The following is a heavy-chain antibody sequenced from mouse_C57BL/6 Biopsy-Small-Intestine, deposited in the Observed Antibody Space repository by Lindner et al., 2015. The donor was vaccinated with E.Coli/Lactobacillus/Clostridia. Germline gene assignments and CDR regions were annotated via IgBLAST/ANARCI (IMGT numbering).Heavy chain of an antibody. D-gene: IGHD2-4*01. CDR2: INLKSAGT. J-gene: IGHJ4*01. Sequence: SVKVSCKASGYTFTDYCMHWMRQAPGQGLEWLGWINLKSAGTRYAQRFQGRVTLTRDTSISTAYMDLSSLTSDDTAVYYCARDYDADPYDPYYYAMDVWGQGTMVTVSS. V-gene: IGHV1-72*04. CDR3: ARDYDADPYDPYYYAMDV. CDR1: GYTFTDYC.